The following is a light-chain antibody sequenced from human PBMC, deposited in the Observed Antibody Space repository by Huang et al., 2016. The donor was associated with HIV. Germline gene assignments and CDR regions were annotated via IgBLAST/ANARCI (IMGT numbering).Light chain of an antibody. CDR3: HQYGSSPET. CDR2: GAS. CDR1: QSVNNNY. J-gene: IGKJ1*01. Sequence: EIVLTQSPGTLSLSPGEGATLSCRASQSVNNNYLAVYQQIPGQAPRLRIYGASNRATAISDRFSGSGSGTDFTLTISRLEPEDFAVYFCHQYGSSPETFGQGTKVEI. V-gene: IGKV3-20*01.